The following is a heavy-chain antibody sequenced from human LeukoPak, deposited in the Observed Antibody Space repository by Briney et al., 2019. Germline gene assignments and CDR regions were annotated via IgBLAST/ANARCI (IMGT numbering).Heavy chain of an antibody. CDR2: IYTSGST. CDR1: GGSISRYY. Sequence: SETLSLTCTVSGGSISRYYWSWIRQPAGKGLEWIGRIYTSGSTNYNPSLKSRVTMSVDTSKNQFSLKLSSVTAPYTAVYYCARESYGSGSYYKYYYYYYMDVWGKGTTVTISS. V-gene: IGHV4-4*07. D-gene: IGHD3-10*01. J-gene: IGHJ6*03. CDR3: ARESYGSGSYYKYYYYYYMDV.